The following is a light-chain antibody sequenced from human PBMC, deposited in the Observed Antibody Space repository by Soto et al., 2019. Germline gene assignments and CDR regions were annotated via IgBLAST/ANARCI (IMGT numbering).Light chain of an antibody. CDR1: QSVLYSSNNKNY. Sequence: VMTQFPDSLAVSLGERATINCKSSQSVLYSSNNKNYLAWYQQKAGQPPKLLIYWASIRASGVPDRFSGSGSGTDFTLTISSLQAEDVALYFCHQYHSSPWTFGQGTKVEIK. V-gene: IGKV4-1*01. CDR2: WAS. CDR3: HQYHSSPWT. J-gene: IGKJ1*01.